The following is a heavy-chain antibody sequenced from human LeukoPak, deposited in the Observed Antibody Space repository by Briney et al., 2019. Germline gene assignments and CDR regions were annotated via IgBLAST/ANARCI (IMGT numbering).Heavy chain of an antibody. CDR1: GFTSSSHW. CDR2: IKQDGSER. J-gene: IGHJ4*02. V-gene: IGHV3-7*01. D-gene: IGHD3-10*01. CDR3: ATDQAGGLDS. Sequence: GGSLRLSCAASGFTSSSHWMTWVRQAPGKGLEWVANIKQDGSERYYVDSVKGRFTISRDNAKNSLYLQMNSLRAEDTAVYYCATDQAGGLDSWGQGTLVTVSS.